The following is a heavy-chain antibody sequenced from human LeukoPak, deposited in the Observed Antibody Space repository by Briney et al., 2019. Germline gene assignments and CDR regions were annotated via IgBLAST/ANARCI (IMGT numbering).Heavy chain of an antibody. V-gene: IGHV3-30*03. J-gene: IGHJ4*02. Sequence: GGSLRLSCAASGFIFRDVRMSWVRQAPGKGLEWVAVFSYDGGNKYYADSVKGRFTISRDNSKNTLYLQMNSLRPEDTAIYYCARDREDLLTGLDYWGQGTLVTVSS. D-gene: IGHD3-9*01. CDR3: ARDREDLLTGLDY. CDR1: GFIFRDVR. CDR2: FSYDGGNK.